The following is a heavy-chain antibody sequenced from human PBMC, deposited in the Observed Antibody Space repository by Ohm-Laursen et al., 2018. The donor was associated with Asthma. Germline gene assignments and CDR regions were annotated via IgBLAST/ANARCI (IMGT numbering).Heavy chain of an antibody. CDR3: ARGHDILTGFLPCYFDY. V-gene: IGHV4-34*09. Sequence: SDTLSLTCAVYGGSFSGYYWSWIRQHPGKALEWIGHIYNSGSTHYIPSLESRLTMSIDTSKNQFSLKLSSVTAADTAVYYCARGHDILTGFLPCYFDYWGQGTLVTVSS. CDR2: IYNSGST. D-gene: IGHD3-9*01. J-gene: IGHJ4*02. CDR1: GGSFSGYY.